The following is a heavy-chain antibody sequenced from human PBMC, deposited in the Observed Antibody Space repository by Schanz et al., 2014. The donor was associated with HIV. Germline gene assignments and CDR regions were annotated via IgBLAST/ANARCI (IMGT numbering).Heavy chain of an antibody. V-gene: IGHV3-9*01. CDR2: ISWNSGSI. CDR3: AKGQRGVVRGDIDC. J-gene: IGHJ3*01. D-gene: IGHD3-10*01. Sequence: EVQLVESGGGLVQPGRSLRLSCAASGFTFDDYAMHWVRQAPGKGLEWVSGISWNSGSIGYADSVKGRFTISRDNSKNTLYLQMNSLRAEDTAVYYCAKGQRGVVRGDIDCWGQGTMVIVSS. CDR1: GFTFDDYA.